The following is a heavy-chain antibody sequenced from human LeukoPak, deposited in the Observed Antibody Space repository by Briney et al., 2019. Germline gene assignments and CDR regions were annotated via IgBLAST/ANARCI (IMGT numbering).Heavy chain of an antibody. J-gene: IGHJ4*02. CDR1: GGSFSGYY. Sequence: SETLSLTCAVYGGSFSGYYWSWIRQPPGKGLEWIGEINHSGSTNYNPSLKSRVTISVDTSKNQFSLKLSSVTAADTAVYYCAREYCSGGSCSIPFDYWGQGTLVTVSS. V-gene: IGHV4-34*01. CDR2: INHSGST. D-gene: IGHD2-15*01. CDR3: AREYCSGGSCSIPFDY.